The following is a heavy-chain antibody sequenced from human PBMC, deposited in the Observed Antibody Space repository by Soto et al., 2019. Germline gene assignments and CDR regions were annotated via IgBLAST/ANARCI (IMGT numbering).Heavy chain of an antibody. CDR1: GFTFSTYA. D-gene: IGHD2-2*01. Sequence: GGSLRLSCAASGFTFSTYAMSWVRQAPGKGLEWVSTISNRDVSTYYAESVKGRFTISRDDSKNTLCLQMNSLRAEDTAVYYCAKNYGSSSSPLAFWGQGTLVTVSS. CDR3: AKNYGSSSSPLAF. V-gene: IGHV3-23*01. J-gene: IGHJ4*02. CDR2: ISNRDVST.